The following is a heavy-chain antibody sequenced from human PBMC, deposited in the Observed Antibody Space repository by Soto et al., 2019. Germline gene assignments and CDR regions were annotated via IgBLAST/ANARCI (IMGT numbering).Heavy chain of an antibody. D-gene: IGHD3-3*01. V-gene: IGHV4-39*01. CDR1: GDAVSSVSYY. CDR3: GRLYDFLSPYYYTMDV. CDR2: IYHTGHT. Sequence: SDTLSLTCTVSGDAVSSVSYYWGWVRQPPGKGLEWIGNIYHTGHTFYNPSLKSRVTISVDKSKNQFYLNLTSVTAADTAVYFCGRLYDFLSPYYYTMDVWGQGTTVTVSS. J-gene: IGHJ6*02.